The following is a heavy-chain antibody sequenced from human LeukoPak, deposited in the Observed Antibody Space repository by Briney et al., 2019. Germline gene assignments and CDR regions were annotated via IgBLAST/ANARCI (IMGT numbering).Heavy chain of an antibody. Sequence: SETLSLTCTVSGGSISSYYWNWIRQPPGKGLEWIGYIYYSGSTNYNPSLKSRVTISVDTSKNQFSLELSSVTAADTAVYYCASFYDFWSGYLNWGQGTLVTVSS. D-gene: IGHD3-3*01. CDR1: GGSISSYY. J-gene: IGHJ4*02. CDR2: IYYSGST. V-gene: IGHV4-59*08. CDR3: ASFYDFWSGYLN.